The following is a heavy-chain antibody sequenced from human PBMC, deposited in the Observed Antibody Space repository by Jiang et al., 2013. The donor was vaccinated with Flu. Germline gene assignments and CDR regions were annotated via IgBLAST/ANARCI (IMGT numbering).Heavy chain of an antibody. CDR3: ASLAVVGATRYYYGMDV. CDR2: IYYTGST. D-gene: IGHD1-26*01. J-gene: IGHJ6*02. V-gene: IGHV4-59*12. Sequence: GLVKPSETLSLTCTVSGGSINNYYWSWIRQPPGKGLEWIGYIYYTGSTNYNPSLKSRVTISVDTSKNQFSLKLSSVTAADTAVYYCASLAVVGATRYYYGMDVWGQGTTVTVSS. CDR1: GGSINNYY.